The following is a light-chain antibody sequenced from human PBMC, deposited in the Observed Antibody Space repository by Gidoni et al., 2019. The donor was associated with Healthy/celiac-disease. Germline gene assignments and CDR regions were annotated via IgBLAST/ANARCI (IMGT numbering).Light chain of an antibody. V-gene: IGLV2-14*01. CDR3: SSYTSSTTLVV. CDR1: SSDVGGYNY. J-gene: IGLJ2*01. Sequence: PHSVSGSPGQSITISCTGTSSDVGGYNYVSWYQQHPGKAPKLMIYEVSNRPSGVSNRFSGSKSGNTASLTISWLQAEDEADYYCSSYTSSTTLVVFGGGTKLTVL. CDR2: EVS.